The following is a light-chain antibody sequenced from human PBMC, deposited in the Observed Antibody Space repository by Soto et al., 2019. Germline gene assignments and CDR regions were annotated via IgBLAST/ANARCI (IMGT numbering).Light chain of an antibody. Sequence: EIVLTQSPATLSLSPGERATLSCGASQSVSNSYLAWYQQKPGLAPRLLIYDASSTATGIPDRFSGSGSGTEFTLTISRLEPEDFAVYYCQLYGSSPWTFGQGTKLEIK. J-gene: IGKJ2*01. V-gene: IGKV3D-20*01. CDR2: DAS. CDR1: QSVSNSY. CDR3: QLYGSSPWT.